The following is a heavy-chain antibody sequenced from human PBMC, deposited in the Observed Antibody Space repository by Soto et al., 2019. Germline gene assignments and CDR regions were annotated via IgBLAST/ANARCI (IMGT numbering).Heavy chain of an antibody. V-gene: IGHV4-30-2*01. CDR3: AMGPPCRY. Sequence: QLQLQESGSGLVKPSQTLSLTCAVSGGSISSGGYSWTWIRQPPGKGLEWIGYIYHGASTYYTPHHTSRVTRSLDGSKNQGSLKLSSVTAAGAAVYSWAMGPPCRYWGQGTLVTVSS. D-gene: IGHD1-26*01. CDR2: IYHGAST. J-gene: IGHJ4*02. CDR1: GGSISSGGYS.